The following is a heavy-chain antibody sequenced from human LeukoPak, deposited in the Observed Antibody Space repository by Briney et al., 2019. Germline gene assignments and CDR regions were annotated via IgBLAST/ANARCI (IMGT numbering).Heavy chain of an antibody. Sequence: PSETLSLTCTVSGGSISSYYWSWIRQPPGKGLEWIGYIYYSGSTNYNPSLKSRVTISVDTSKNQFSLKLSPVTAADTAVYYCARGLPTNNWFDPWGQGTLVTVSS. CDR2: IYYSGST. J-gene: IGHJ5*02. V-gene: IGHV4-59*01. CDR1: GGSISSYY. D-gene: IGHD4/OR15-4a*01. CDR3: ARGLPTNNWFDP.